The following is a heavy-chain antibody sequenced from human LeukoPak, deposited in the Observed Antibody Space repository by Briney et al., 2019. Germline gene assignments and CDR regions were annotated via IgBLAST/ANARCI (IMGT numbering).Heavy chain of an antibody. CDR2: IYYSGST. CDR1: GGSISSGDYY. CDR3: ARVGYYYDSSVYYYVCDY. Sequence: MTSETLSLTCTVSGGSISSGDYYWSWIRQPPGKGLEWIGYIYYSGSTYYNPSLKSRVTISVDTSKNQFSLKLSSVTAADTAVYYCARVGYYYDSSVYYYVCDYGAQGTRVPVPS. V-gene: IGHV4-30-4*01. D-gene: IGHD3-22*01. J-gene: IGHJ4*02.